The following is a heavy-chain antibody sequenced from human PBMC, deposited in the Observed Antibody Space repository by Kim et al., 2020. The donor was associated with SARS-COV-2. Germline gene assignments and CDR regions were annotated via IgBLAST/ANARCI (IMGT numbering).Heavy chain of an antibody. CDR3: ARGVASNEIDY. Sequence: GGSLRLSCAASGFTFSSYSMNWVRQAPGKGLEWVSYISSSSTIYYADSVKGRFTISRDNAKNSLYLQMNSLRDEDTAVYYCARGVASNEIDYWGQGTLVT. D-gene: IGHD1-1*01. J-gene: IGHJ4*02. CDR1: GFTFSSYS. CDR2: ISSSSTI. V-gene: IGHV3-48*02.